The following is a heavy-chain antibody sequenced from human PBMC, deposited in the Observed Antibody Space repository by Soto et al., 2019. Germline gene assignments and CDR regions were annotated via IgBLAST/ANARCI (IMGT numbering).Heavy chain of an antibody. CDR1: GYTFTSYV. D-gene: IGHD4-17*01. V-gene: IGHV1-18*01. J-gene: IGHJ5*02. CDR2: ISAYNGNT. Sequence: ASVKLSCKASGYTFTSYVISWVRQAAGQGLEWMGWISAYNGNTNYAQKLQGRVTMTTDTSTSTAYMELRSLRSDDTAVYYCARVWVDDYGGNWFDPWGQGTLVTVS. CDR3: ARVWVDDYGGNWFDP.